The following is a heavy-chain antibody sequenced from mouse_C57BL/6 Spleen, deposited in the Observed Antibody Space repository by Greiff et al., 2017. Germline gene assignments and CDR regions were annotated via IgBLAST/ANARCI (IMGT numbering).Heavy chain of an antibody. CDR3: ARAPFYYYGSSYKKDAMDY. CDR2: IDPSDSYT. D-gene: IGHD1-1*01. Sequence: QVQLQQPGAELVKPGASVKLSCKASGYTFTSYWMQWVKQRPGQGLEWIGEIDPSDSYTNYNQKFKGKATLTVDTSSSTAYMQLSSLTSEDSAVYYCARAPFYYYGSSYKKDAMDYWGQGTTVT. V-gene: IGHV1-50*01. J-gene: IGHJ4*01. CDR1: GYTFTSYW.